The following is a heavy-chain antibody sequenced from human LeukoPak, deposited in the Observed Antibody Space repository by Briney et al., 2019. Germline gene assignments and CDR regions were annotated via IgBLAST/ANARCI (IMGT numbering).Heavy chain of an antibody. CDR3: ALIVGATPVDY. CDR1: GYTFTSYY. Sequence: ASVKVSCKASGYTFTSYYMHWVRQAPGQGLGWMGIINPSGGSTSYAQKFQGRVTMTRDMSTSTVYMELSSLRSEDTAVYYCALIVGATPVDYWGQGTLVTVSS. D-gene: IGHD1-26*01. V-gene: IGHV1-46*01. CDR2: INPSGGST. J-gene: IGHJ4*02.